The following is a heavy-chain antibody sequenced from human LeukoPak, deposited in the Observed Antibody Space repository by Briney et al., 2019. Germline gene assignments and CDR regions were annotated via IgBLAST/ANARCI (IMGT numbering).Heavy chain of an antibody. Sequence: SETLSLTCTVSGGSISSYYWSWIRQPPGKGLEWIGYIYYSGGTNYNPSLKSRVTISVDTSKNQFSLKLSSVTAADTAVYYCARHSDGGGSYRRSFGYWGQGTLVTVSS. CDR1: GGSISSYY. J-gene: IGHJ4*02. D-gene: IGHD1-26*01. CDR2: IYYSGGT. CDR3: ARHSDGGGSYRRSFGY. V-gene: IGHV4-59*08.